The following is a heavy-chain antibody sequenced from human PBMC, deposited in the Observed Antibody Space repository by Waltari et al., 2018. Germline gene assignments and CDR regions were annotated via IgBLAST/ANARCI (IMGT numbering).Heavy chain of an antibody. CDR2: IYHSGRT. Sequence: QVQLQESGPGLVKPSETLSLTCAVSGYSISSGYFWGWIRQPPGKGLERIGSIYHSGRTYYNPSLNSRVTISVDTSKNQFSLKLSSVTAADTAVYYCARNSGNYSFFYWGQGTLVTVSS. CDR1: GYSISSGYF. D-gene: IGHD1-26*01. J-gene: IGHJ4*02. CDR3: ARNSGNYSFFY. V-gene: IGHV4-38-2*01.